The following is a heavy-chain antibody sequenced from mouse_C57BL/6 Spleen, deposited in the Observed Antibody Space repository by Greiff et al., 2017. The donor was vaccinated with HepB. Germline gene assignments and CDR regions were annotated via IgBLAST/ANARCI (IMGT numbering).Heavy chain of an antibody. V-gene: IGHV1-53*01. CDR3: ARCHYDYDVGYAMDY. CDR1: GYTFTSYW. Sequence: QVQLQQPGPELVKPGASVKLSCKASGYTFTSYWMHWVKQRPGQGLEWIGNINPSNGGTNYNEKFKSKATLTVDKSSSTAYMQLSSLTSEDSAVYYCARCHYDYDVGYAMDYWGQGTSVTVSS. CDR2: INPSNGGT. D-gene: IGHD2-4*01. J-gene: IGHJ4*01.